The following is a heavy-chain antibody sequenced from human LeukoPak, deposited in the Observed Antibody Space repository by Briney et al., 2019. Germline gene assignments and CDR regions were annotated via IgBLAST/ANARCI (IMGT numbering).Heavy chain of an antibody. CDR3: ARDFSLAVAAINWFDP. V-gene: IGHV1-69*01. Sequence: GSSVKVSCKAPGGTFSSYAISWVRQAPGQGLEWMGGIIPIFGTANYAQKFQGRVTITADESTSTAYMELSSLRSEDTAVYYCARDFSLAVAAINWFDPWGQGTLVTVSS. J-gene: IGHJ5*02. CDR2: IIPIFGTA. D-gene: IGHD6-19*01. CDR1: GGTFSSYA.